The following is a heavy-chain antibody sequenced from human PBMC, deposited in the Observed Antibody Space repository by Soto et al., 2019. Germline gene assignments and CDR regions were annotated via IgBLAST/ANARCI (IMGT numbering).Heavy chain of an antibody. V-gene: IGHV4-59*01. CDR3: ARSYYSGGSCYLLGYYGMDV. CDR1: GGSISSYY. J-gene: IGHJ6*02. CDR2: IYYSGST. D-gene: IGHD2-15*01. Sequence: SETLSLTCTVSGGSISSYYWSWIRQPPGKGLEWIGYIYYSGSTNYNPSLKSRVTISVDTSKNQFSLKLSSVTAADTAVYYCARSYYSGGSCYLLGYYGMDVWGQGTTVTVSS.